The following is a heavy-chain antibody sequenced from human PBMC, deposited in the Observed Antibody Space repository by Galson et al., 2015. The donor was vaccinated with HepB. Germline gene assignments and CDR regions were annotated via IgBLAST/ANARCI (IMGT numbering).Heavy chain of an antibody. D-gene: IGHD3-10*01. J-gene: IGHJ3*02. CDR3: AKPPRDYGSGSYYNAQVAFDI. CDR1: GFTFDDYA. Sequence: SLRLSCAASGFTFDDYAMHWVRQAPGKGLEWVSLISWDGGSTYYADSVKGRFTISRDNSKNSLYLQMNSLRAEDTALYYCAKPPRDYGSGSYYNAQVAFDIWGQGTMVTVSS. CDR2: ISWDGGST. V-gene: IGHV3-43D*03.